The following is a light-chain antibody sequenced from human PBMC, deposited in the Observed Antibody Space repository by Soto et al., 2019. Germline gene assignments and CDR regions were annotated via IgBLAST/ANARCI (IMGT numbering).Light chain of an antibody. Sequence: EIVLTQSPGTLSLSPGERATLSCRASQSVSRSSLAWYQQKPGQAPRLLISGASSRATGIPDRFGGRGSGTDFTLTISRLEPEDFAVYYCQQYESRPLTFGGGTKVEIK. CDR1: QSVSRSS. J-gene: IGKJ4*01. V-gene: IGKV3-20*01. CDR2: GAS. CDR3: QQYESRPLT.